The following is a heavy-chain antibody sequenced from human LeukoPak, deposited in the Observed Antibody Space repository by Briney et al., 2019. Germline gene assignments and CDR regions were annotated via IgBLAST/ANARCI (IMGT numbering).Heavy chain of an antibody. J-gene: IGHJ4*02. V-gene: IGHV1-69*13. Sequence: SVKVSCKASGGTFSSYAISWVRQALGQGLEWMGGIIPIFGTANYAQKFQGRVTITADESTSTAYMELSSLRSEDTAVYYCARGHDLYYFDYWGQGTLVTVSS. CDR2: IIPIFGTA. D-gene: IGHD3-3*01. CDR3: ARGHDLYYFDY. CDR1: GGTFSSYA.